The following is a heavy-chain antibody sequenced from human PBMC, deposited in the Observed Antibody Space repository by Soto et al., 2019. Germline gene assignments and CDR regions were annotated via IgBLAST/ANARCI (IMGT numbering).Heavy chain of an antibody. J-gene: IGHJ4*02. CDR1: GGSISSSNW. V-gene: IGHV4-4*02. D-gene: IGHD2-15*01. CDR2: IYHSGST. CDR3: ARDRGYCSGGSCYNLDY. Sequence: PSETLSLTCTVSGGSISSSNWWSWVRQPPGKGLEWIGEIYHSGSTNYNPSLKSRVTISVDKSKNQFSLKLSSVTAADTAVYYCARDRGYCSGGSCYNLDYWGQGTLVTVSS.